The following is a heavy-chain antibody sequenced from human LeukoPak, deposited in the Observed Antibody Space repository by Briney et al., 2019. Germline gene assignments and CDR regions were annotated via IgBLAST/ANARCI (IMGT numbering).Heavy chain of an antibody. CDR2: IHYSGNT. V-gene: IGHV4-59*08. CDR3: ASSEWNYAR. Sequence: PSETLSLTCTVSGGSINSYYWSWMRQPPGKGLEWIGYIHYSGNTNYNPSLKSRVTISLGTSRTQFSLKLTSVTAADTAVYYCASSEWNYARWGQGILVTVSS. J-gene: IGHJ4*02. D-gene: IGHD1-7*01. CDR1: GGSINSYY.